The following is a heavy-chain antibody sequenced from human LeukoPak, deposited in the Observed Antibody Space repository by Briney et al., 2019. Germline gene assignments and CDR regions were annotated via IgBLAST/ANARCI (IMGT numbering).Heavy chain of an antibody. V-gene: IGHV1-8*01. Sequence: GASVKVSCKASEYTFSSYGINWVRQATGQGLEWMGWMNPNSDNTGYAQKFQGRVTMTRNTSISTAYMELSSLRFDDTAVYYCARGNGMDVWGQGTTVTVS. CDR3: ARGNGMDV. CDR2: MNPNSDNT. J-gene: IGHJ6*02. CDR1: EYTFSSYG.